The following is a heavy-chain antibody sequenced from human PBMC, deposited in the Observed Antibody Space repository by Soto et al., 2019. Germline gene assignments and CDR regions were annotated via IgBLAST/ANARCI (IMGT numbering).Heavy chain of an antibody. J-gene: IGHJ4*02. CDR2: ISGSGGTT. CDR3: VRYSSGGY. V-gene: IGHV3-23*01. Sequence: EVQLLESGGGLVQPGGSLRLSCAASGFTFSSDAMSWVRQAPGKGLEWVSAISGSGGTTFYADSVKGRFTISRDNSKNRLYLQMNSLRAEDKAVYYCVRYSSGGYWGQGTLVTVSS. D-gene: IGHD2-15*01. CDR1: GFTFSSDA.